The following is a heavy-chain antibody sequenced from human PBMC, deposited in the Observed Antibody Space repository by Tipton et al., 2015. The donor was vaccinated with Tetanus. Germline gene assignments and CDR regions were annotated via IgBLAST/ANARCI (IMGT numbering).Heavy chain of an antibody. Sequence: SLRLSCAASGFTLGNYAMSWVRQAPGKGLEWVSSIRNRGDATYYADSVKGRFTISRDSSESTQYLQMNSLRPEDTAVYFCAKDYSSSSWTWSRRYFDLWGRGTLVAVSS. V-gene: IGHV3-23*01. CDR1: GFTLGNYA. D-gene: IGHD6-6*01. CDR2: IRNRGDAT. J-gene: IGHJ2*01. CDR3: AKDYSSSSWTWSRRYFDL.